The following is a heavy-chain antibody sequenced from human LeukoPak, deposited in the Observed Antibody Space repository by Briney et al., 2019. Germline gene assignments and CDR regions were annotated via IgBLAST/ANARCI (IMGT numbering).Heavy chain of an antibody. J-gene: IGHJ4*02. CDR2: IKQDGSEK. D-gene: IGHD3-22*01. CDR1: GFTFSSYW. CDR3: ASHQSGYYYAAPYYFDY. V-gene: IGHV3-7*01. Sequence: GGSLRLSCAASGFTFSSYWMSWVRQAPGKGLEWVANIKQDGSEKYYGDSVKGRFTISRDNAKNSLYLQMNSLRAEDTAVYYCASHQSGYYYAAPYYFDYWGQGTLVTVPS.